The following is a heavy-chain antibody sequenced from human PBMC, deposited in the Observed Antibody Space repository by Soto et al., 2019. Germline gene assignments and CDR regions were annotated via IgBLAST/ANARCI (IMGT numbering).Heavy chain of an antibody. D-gene: IGHD6-19*01. CDR1: GYTFTSYG. V-gene: IGHV1-18*01. CDR3: ARVAVDTDAFDI. J-gene: IGHJ3*02. Sequence: ASVKVSCQASGYTFTSYGISWVRQAPGQGLEWMGLISPYNGNTSYAQKFQGRVTMTTDTSTSTVYMELSSLRSEDTAVYYCARVAVDTDAFDIWGQGTMVTVSS. CDR2: ISPYNGNT.